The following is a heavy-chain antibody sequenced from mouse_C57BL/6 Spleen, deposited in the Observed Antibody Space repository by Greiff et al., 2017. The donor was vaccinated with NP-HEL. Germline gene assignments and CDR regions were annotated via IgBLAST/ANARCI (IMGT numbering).Heavy chain of an antibody. CDR2: ISDGGSYT. Sequence: EVQRVESGGGLVKPGGSLKLSCAASGFTFSSYAMSWVRQTPEKRLEWVATISDGGSYTYYPDNVKGRFTISRDNAKNNLYLQMSHLKSEDTAMYYCAKDITYYFDYWGQGTTLTVSS. D-gene: IGHD1-1*01. CDR1: GFTFSSYA. J-gene: IGHJ2*01. CDR3: AKDITYYFDY. V-gene: IGHV5-4*01.